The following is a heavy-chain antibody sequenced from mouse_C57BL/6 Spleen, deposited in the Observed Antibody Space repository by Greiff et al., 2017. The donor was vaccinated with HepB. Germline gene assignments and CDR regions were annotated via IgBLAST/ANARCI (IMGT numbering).Heavy chain of an antibody. CDR2: INPNNGGT. CDR1: GYTFTDYN. D-gene: IGHD2-1*01. V-gene: IGHV1-22*01. Sequence: VQLQQSGPELVKPGASVKMSCKASGYTFTDYNMHWVKQSHGKSLEWIGYINPNNGGTSYNQKFKGKATLTVNKSSSTAYMELRSLTSEDSAVYYCARREEYGNPEGFAYWGQGTLVTVSA. CDR3: ARREEYGNPEGFAY. J-gene: IGHJ3*01.